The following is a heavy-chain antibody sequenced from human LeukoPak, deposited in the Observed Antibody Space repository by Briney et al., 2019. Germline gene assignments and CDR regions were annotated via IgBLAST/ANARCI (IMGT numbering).Heavy chain of an antibody. CDR2: IYHSGST. D-gene: IGHD2-15*01. J-gene: IGHJ3*02. CDR1: GVSISSGDYS. Sequence: SETLSLTCAVSGVSISSGDYSWSWIRQPPGKGLEWIGYIYHSGSTNYNPSLKSRVTISVDTSKNQFSLKLSSVTAADTAVYYCARDGDISPDAFDIWGQGTMVTVSS. CDR3: ARDGDISPDAFDI. V-gene: IGHV4-30-2*01.